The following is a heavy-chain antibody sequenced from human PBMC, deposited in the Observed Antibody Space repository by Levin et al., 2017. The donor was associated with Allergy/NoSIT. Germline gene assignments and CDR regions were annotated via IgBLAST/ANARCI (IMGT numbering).Heavy chain of an antibody. J-gene: IGHJ4*02. Sequence: PGGSLRLSCAASGFTSTTYAMSWVRQASGKGLEWVSGISGSGDTTYYADSVKGRFTISRDNSKNTLFLQMNSLRAEDTAEYFCARYPIAVVNAYFDYWGQGALVTVSS. CDR1: GFTSTTYA. D-gene: IGHD6-19*01. CDR3: ARYPIAVVNAYFDY. CDR2: ISGSGDTT. V-gene: IGHV3-23*01.